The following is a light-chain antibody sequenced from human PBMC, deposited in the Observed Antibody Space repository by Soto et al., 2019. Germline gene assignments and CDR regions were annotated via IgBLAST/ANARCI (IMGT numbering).Light chain of an antibody. CDR2: AAS. Sequence: IQLTQSPSSLSASVGDRVIMTCRASQGISSYLAWYQQKPGKAPTLLIYAASTLETGVPSRFSGSRSGTDFTLTISSLQPEDFATYYCQQLNIYPFTFGPGTKVDIK. CDR3: QQLNIYPFT. J-gene: IGKJ3*01. CDR1: QGISSY. V-gene: IGKV1-9*01.